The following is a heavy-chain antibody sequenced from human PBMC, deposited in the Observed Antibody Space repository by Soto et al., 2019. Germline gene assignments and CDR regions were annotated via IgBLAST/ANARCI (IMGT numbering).Heavy chain of an antibody. CDR2: IIPIFGTA. CDR1: GGTFSSYA. CDR3: ARLRAARSYYYGMDV. V-gene: IGHV1-69*13. D-gene: IGHD6-6*01. Sequence: SVKVSCKASGGTFSSYAISWVRQAPGQGLEWMGGIIPIFGTANYAQKFQGRVTITADESTSTAYMELSSLRSEDTAVYYCARLRAARSYYYGMDVWGQGTTVTVSS. J-gene: IGHJ6*02.